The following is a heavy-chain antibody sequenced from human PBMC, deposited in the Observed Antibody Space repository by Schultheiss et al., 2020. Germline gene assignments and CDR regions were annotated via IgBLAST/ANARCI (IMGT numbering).Heavy chain of an antibody. Sequence: SETLSLTCTVSGYSISSGYYWGWIRQPPGKGLEWIGSIYHSGSTYYNPSLKSRVTISVDTSKNQFSLKLSSVTAADTAVYYCARRAEQWLVRGAFDIWGQGTMVTVSS. D-gene: IGHD6-19*01. CDR1: GYSISSGYY. CDR3: ARRAEQWLVRGAFDI. V-gene: IGHV4-38-2*02. J-gene: IGHJ3*02. CDR2: IYHSGST.